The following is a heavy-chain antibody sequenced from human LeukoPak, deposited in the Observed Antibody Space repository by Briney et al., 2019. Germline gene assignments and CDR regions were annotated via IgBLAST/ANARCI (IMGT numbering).Heavy chain of an antibody. V-gene: IGHV1-46*01. J-gene: IGHJ4*02. D-gene: IGHD3-22*01. CDR1: GYTFTSYY. CDR2: INPSGGST. Sequence: ASVKVSCKASGYTFTSYYMHWVRQAPGQGLEWMGIINPSGGSTSYAQKFQGRVTMTRDTSTSTAYMELSSLRSEDTAVYYCARSYYYDSSGYYPSLFWGQGTLVTVSS. CDR3: ARSYYYDSSGYYPSLF.